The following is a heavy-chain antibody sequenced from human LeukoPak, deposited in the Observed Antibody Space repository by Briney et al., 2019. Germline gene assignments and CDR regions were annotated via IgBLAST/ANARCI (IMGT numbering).Heavy chain of an antibody. J-gene: IGHJ3*01. V-gene: IGHV3-23*01. CDR3: AKDLSFAPTATGAFDV. CDR2: ISGSGGST. Sequence: PGGSLRLSCAVSGFTFSSYGMSWVRQAPGKGLDWVSTISGSGGSTYYADSVKGRFTISRDNSKNTVFLEMNSLRAEDTAVYYCAKDLSFAPTATGAFDVWGQGTMVSVSS. D-gene: IGHD6-25*01. CDR1: GFTFSSYG.